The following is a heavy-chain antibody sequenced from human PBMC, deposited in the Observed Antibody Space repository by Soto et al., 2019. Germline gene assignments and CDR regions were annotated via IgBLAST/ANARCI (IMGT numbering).Heavy chain of an antibody. CDR3: ARGSIAVAGTYYGMDV. D-gene: IGHD6-19*01. V-gene: IGHV1-18*04. CDR1: GYTFTSYG. Sequence: GXSVKVSCKASGYTFTSYGISWVRQAPVQGLEWMGWISAYNGNTNYAQKLQGRVTMTTDTSTSTAYMELRSLRSDDTAVYYCARGSIAVAGTYYGMDVWGQGTTVTVSS. CDR2: ISAYNGNT. J-gene: IGHJ6*02.